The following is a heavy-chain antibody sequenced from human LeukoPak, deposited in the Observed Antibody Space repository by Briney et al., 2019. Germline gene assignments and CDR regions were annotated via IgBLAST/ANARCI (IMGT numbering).Heavy chain of an antibody. Sequence: PGGSLRLSCAASGFTFDDYAMHWVRQAPGKGLEWVSGISWNSGSIGYADSVKGRFTISRDNAKNSLYLQMNSLRAEDTAVYYCARVSRGYYYGSGSYYNDYWGQGTLVTVSS. CDR1: GFTFDDYA. V-gene: IGHV3-9*01. D-gene: IGHD3-10*01. CDR3: ARVSRGYYYGSGSYYNDY. J-gene: IGHJ4*02. CDR2: ISWNSGSI.